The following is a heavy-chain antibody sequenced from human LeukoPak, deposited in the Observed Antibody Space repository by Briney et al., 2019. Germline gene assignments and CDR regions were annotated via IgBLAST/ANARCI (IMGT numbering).Heavy chain of an antibody. D-gene: IGHD3-9*01. CDR1: GGTFSSYA. Sequence: SVKVSCKASGGTFSSYAISWVRQAPGQGLEWMGGIIPIFGTANYAQKFQGRVTITANESTSTAYMELSSLRSEDTAVYYCARGGYDILTGYYSIWGQGTLVTVSS. J-gene: IGHJ4*02. CDR2: IIPIFGTA. V-gene: IGHV1-69*13. CDR3: ARGGYDILTGYYSI.